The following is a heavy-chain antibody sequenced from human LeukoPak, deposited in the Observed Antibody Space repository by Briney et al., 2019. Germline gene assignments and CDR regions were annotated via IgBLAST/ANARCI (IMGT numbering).Heavy chain of an antibody. D-gene: IGHD2/OR15-2a*01. J-gene: IGHJ5*01. Sequence: GGSLRLSCAASGFTFDAYEINWVRQAPGKGLEWVSYISGSGRTIYYADSVKGRFTISWNNAKNSVYLQMNRLRAEDTAVYYCARGVYGRFDSWGQGTLVTVSS. CDR2: ISGSGRTI. V-gene: IGHV3-48*03. CDR1: GFTFDAYE. CDR3: ARGVYGRFDS.